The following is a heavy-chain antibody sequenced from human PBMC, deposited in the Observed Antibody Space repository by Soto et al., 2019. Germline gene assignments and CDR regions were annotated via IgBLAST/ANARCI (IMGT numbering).Heavy chain of an antibody. CDR1: DGSICSYD. J-gene: IGHJ6*03. CDR3: ASVVVVEGLHYRLTVYYMDV. D-gene: IGHD2-15*01. V-gene: IGHV4-59*01. CDR2: IYSSGST. Sequence: SGTLSLTCAVADGSICSYDWSWIRQPPGKGQDWIGYIYSSGSTNYNPSLESRVIISADTSKNQFSLKLSSVTAADTAVYYCASVVVVEGLHYRLTVYYMDVWGKGTTVTVSS.